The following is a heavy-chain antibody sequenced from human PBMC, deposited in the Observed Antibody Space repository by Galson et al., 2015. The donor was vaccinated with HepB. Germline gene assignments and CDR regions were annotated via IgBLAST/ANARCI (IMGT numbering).Heavy chain of an antibody. Sequence: SVKVSCKASGGTFSSYAISWVRQAPGQGLEWMGGIIPIFGTANYAQKFQGRVTITADESTSTAYMELSSLRSEDTAVYYCARSLVVPAAIYYYYYMDVWGKGTTVTVSS. V-gene: IGHV1-69*13. D-gene: IGHD2-2*01. CDR2: IIPIFGTA. CDR3: ARSLVVPAAIYYYYYMDV. J-gene: IGHJ6*03. CDR1: GGTFSSYA.